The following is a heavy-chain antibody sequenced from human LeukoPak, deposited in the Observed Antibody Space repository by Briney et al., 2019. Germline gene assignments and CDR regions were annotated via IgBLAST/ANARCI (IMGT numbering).Heavy chain of an antibody. J-gene: IGHJ5*02. V-gene: IGHV3-30*02. CDR1: GFTFSSHG. CDR3: ASQGRTHVRGVIRNWFDP. D-gene: IGHD3-10*01. CDR2: IRFDGTNE. Sequence: GGSLRLSCAASGFTFSSHGMHWVRQAPGKGLEWVAFIRFDGTNEYYADSVKGRFTISRDNSQNTLYLQMNSLRAEDTAVYYCASQGRTHVRGVIRNWFDPWGQGTLVTVSS.